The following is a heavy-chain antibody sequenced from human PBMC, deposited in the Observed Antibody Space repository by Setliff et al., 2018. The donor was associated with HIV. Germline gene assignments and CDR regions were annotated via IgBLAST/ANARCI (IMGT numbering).Heavy chain of an antibody. CDR3: ARVGGTTWGVYYYYYYMDV. CDR2: IYYSGST. V-gene: IGHV4-38-2*01. CDR1: GYSISSGYQ. D-gene: IGHD1-7*01. Sequence: SETLSLTCAVSGYSISSGYQWGWIRQPPGKGLEWIGSIYYSGSTDYDPSLKSRVTISVDTSKNQFSLKLSSVTAADTAVYYCARVGGTTWGVYYYYYYMDVWGKGTTVTVSS. J-gene: IGHJ6*03.